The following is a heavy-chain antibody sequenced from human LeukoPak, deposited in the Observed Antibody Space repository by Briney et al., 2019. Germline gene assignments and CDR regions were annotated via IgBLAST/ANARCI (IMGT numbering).Heavy chain of an antibody. Sequence: GGSLRLSCAASGFTFSSYEMNWVRQAPGKGLEWVSYISSSGSTIYYADSVKGRFTISRDNAKNSLYLQMNSLRAEDTAVYYCARGPQLRMWELPKDVYFDYWGQGTLVTVSS. CDR3: ARGPQLRMWELPKDVYFDY. CDR2: ISSSGSTI. V-gene: IGHV3-48*03. J-gene: IGHJ4*02. D-gene: IGHD1-26*01. CDR1: GFTFSSYE.